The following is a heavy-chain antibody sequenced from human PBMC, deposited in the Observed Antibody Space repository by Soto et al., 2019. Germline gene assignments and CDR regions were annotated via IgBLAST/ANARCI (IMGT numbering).Heavy chain of an antibody. CDR1: GGSISGYY. D-gene: IGHD2-21*02. Sequence: QVQLQESGPGLVKPSETLSLTCTVSGGSISGYYWSWIRQPPGKGLEWIGYMYNTGSTVYNPSFTSRVTISVDTSKNPFSMKLNSVTAADTAVYYCARDLWGYCGTDCYPLDVWGQGTTVTVSS. J-gene: IGHJ6*02. CDR2: MYNTGST. V-gene: IGHV4-59*01. CDR3: ARDLWGYCGTDCYPLDV.